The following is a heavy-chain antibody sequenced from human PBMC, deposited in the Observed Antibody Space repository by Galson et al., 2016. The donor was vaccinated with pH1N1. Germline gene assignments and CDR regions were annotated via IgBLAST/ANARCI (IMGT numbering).Heavy chain of an antibody. CDR3: ARHSTSGFPGIEVAARRRPFDI. V-gene: IGHV4-34*01. CDR2: ISHSGRS. J-gene: IGHJ3*02. D-gene: IGHD6-19*01. Sequence: SLTCALYGGSFSGHYWSWIRQSPGKGLEWIGEISHSGRSDYNPSLEGRVTVSIDTSMNQFSLNLMSVAAADTAVYYCARHSTSGFPGIEVAARRRPFDIWGPGTMVIVSS. CDR1: GGSFSGHY.